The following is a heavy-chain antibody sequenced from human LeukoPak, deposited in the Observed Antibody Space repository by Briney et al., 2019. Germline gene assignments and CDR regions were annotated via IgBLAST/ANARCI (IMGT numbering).Heavy chain of an antibody. J-gene: IGHJ4*02. Sequence: PSETLSLTCTVFGRSISSSSYYWGWIRQPPGKGLEWIGCIYYSGNTYYNPSLKSRVTISVDTSKSQFSLKLSSVTAADTAVYYCARSRIAARPDEFDYWGQGTLVTVSS. CDR2: IYYSGNT. V-gene: IGHV4-39*01. CDR3: ARSRIAARPDEFDY. CDR1: GRSISSSSYY. D-gene: IGHD6-6*01.